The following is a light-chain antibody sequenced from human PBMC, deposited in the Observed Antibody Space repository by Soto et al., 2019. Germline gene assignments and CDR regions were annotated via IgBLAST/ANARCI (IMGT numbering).Light chain of an antibody. CDR3: QQYNNWPPGPLT. J-gene: IGKJ4*01. V-gene: IGKV3-15*01. Sequence: EIVMTQSPATLSVSPGERATLSCRASQSVSSNLAWYQQKPGQAPRLLIYGASTRATGIPARFSGSGSGTEFTLTISSLPSEDFAVYYCQQYNNWPPGPLTFGGGTKVEIK. CDR1: QSVSSN. CDR2: GAS.